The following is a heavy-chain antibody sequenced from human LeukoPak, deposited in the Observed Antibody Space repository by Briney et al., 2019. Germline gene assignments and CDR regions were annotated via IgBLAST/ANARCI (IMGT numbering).Heavy chain of an antibody. CDR3: ASSMLLYYFDY. V-gene: IGHV4-59*01. Sequence: SETLSLTCTVSGGSISSYYWSWIRQPPGKGLEWIGYIYYSGSTNYNPSLKSRVTIPVDTSKNQFSLKLSSVTAADTAVYYCASSMLLYYFDYWGQGTLVTVSS. J-gene: IGHJ4*02. CDR2: IYYSGST. CDR1: GGSISSYY. D-gene: IGHD2-8*01.